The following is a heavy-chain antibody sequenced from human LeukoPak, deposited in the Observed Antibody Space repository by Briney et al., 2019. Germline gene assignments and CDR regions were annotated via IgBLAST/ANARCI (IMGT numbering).Heavy chain of an antibody. Sequence: SQTLSLTCTVSGGSISSRPYYWGWVRQPPGKGLEWIGSISYSGSIHYNPSLKSRVTISVDTSKNHFSLRLSSVTAADTAVYYCATLEIGDYYFDYWGQGTLVTVSS. CDR3: ATLEIGDYYFDY. CDR1: GGSISSRPYY. J-gene: IGHJ4*02. V-gene: IGHV4-39*01. CDR2: ISYSGSI. D-gene: IGHD3-16*01.